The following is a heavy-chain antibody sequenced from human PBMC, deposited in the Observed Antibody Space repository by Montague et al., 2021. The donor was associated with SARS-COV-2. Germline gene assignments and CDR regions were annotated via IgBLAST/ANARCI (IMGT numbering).Heavy chain of an antibody. CDR1: GYSISSGYY. D-gene: IGHD3-10*01. Sequence: SETLSLTCTVSGYSISSGYYWGWIRQSPGKGLEWIGSIYHSGSTYYNPSLKSRVTISVDTSKNQFSLKLSSVTAADTAVYYCARGARQGYGFRLGSFDYWGQGTLVTVSS. J-gene: IGHJ4*02. CDR2: IYHSGST. CDR3: ARGARQGYGFRLGSFDY. V-gene: IGHV4-38-2*02.